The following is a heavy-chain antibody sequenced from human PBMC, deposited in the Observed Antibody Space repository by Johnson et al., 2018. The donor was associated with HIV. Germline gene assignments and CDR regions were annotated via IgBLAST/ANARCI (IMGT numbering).Heavy chain of an antibody. J-gene: IGHJ3*02. V-gene: IGHV3-30*03. D-gene: IGHD3-10*01. Sequence: QVQLVESGGGVVQPGRSLRLSCAASGFRFSRYGMHWVRQAPGKGLEWVAVISYDGSIKFSADSVKGRFPISGDNSKKTLYLQMNSLRAEDTAVYYCASTGSGSDDAFYIWGQGTMVTVSS. CDR2: ISYDGSIK. CDR3: ASTGSGSDDAFYI. CDR1: GFRFSRYG.